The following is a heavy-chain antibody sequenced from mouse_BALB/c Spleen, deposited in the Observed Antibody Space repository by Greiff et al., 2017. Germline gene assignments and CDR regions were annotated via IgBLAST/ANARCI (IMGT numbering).Heavy chain of an antibody. CDR3: ARDSSGWFAY. V-gene: IGHV5-9-4*01. CDR1: GFTFSSYA. Sequence: EVHLVESGGGLVKPGGSLKLSCAASGFTFSSYAMSWVRQSPEKRLEWVAEISSGGSYTYYPDTVTGRFTISRDNAKNTLYLEMSSLRSEDTAMYYCARDSSGWFAYWGQGTLVTVSA. D-gene: IGHD3-1*01. J-gene: IGHJ3*01. CDR2: ISSGGSYT.